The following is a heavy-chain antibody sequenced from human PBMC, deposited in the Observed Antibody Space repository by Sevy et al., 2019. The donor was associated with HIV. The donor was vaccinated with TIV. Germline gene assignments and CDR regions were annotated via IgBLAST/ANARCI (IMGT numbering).Heavy chain of an antibody. J-gene: IGHJ4*02. V-gene: IGHV3-15*01. CDR1: GFTIDNAW. CDR2: IKSKSDGATA. CDR3: ATDENWRVGAVDY. D-gene: IGHD1-1*01. Sequence: GGSLRLPCAASGFTIDNAWMTWVRQAPGKGLEWVGRIKSKSDGATADYAAPVQDRFIISRDDSKNTVYLQINSLKTEDSAMYYCATDENWRVGAVDYWGQGTLVTVSS.